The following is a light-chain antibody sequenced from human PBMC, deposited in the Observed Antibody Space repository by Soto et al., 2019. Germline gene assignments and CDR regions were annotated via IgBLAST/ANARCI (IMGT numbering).Light chain of an antibody. CDR1: SSDVGGYNY. CDR2: DVR. V-gene: IGLV2-14*01. Sequence: QSVLTQPASGSGSPGQSITISCTGTSSDVGGYNYVSWYQQHPGKAPKLMIYDVRNRASGASNRFSGSKSGNTASLTISGLQAEDEADYYCTSYTSSSTLYVFGTGTKVT. J-gene: IGLJ1*01. CDR3: TSYTSSSTLYV.